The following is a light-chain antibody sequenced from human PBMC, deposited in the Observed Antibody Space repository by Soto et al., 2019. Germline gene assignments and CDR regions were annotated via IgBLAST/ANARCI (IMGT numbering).Light chain of an antibody. Sequence: DIQMTQSPSTLSASVGDRVTITCRASQSISSWLAWYQQKPGKAPNLLIYKASSLQSGVPSRFSGSGSGTEFTLPINSLQPADFATYYCQQYNRFPFTFGQGTKLEIK. J-gene: IGKJ2*01. CDR2: KAS. V-gene: IGKV1-5*03. CDR1: QSISSW. CDR3: QQYNRFPFT.